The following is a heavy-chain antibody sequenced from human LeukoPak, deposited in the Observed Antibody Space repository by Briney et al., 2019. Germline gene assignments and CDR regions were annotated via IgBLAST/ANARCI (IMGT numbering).Heavy chain of an antibody. V-gene: IGHV3-9*01. D-gene: IGHD6-19*01. J-gene: IGHJ4*02. CDR2: ISWNSGSI. Sequence: GGSLRLSCAASGFTFDDYAMHWVRHAPGKGLEWVSGISWNSGSIGYADSVKGRFTISRDNAKNSLYLQMNSLRAEDTALYYCARSDSSGWGNIESEVVYWGQGTLVTVSS. CDR1: GFTFDDYA. CDR3: ARSDSSGWGNIESEVVY.